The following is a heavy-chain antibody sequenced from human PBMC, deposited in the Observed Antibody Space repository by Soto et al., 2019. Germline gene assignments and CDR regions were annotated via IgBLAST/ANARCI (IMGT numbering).Heavy chain of an antibody. CDR1: GFTFSNAW. CDR3: TTDTGVRGVIYGMEV. J-gene: IGHJ6*02. Sequence: EVQLVESGGGLVKPGGSLRLSCAAFGFTFSNAWMSWLRQAPGKGLEWVGRIKSKTDGGTTDYAAPVKGRFTISRDDSKNTLYLQMNSLKTEDTAVYYCTTDTGVRGVIYGMEVWGQGTTVTVSS. V-gene: IGHV3-15*01. D-gene: IGHD3-10*01. CDR2: IKSKTDGGTT.